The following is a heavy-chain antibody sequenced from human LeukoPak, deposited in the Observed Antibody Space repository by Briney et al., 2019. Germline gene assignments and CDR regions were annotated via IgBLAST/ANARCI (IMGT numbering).Heavy chain of an antibody. CDR1: GGSISSYY. V-gene: IGHV4-4*07. Sequence: SETLSLTCTVSGGSISSYYWSWIRQPAGKGLEWIGRIYTSGSTNYNPSLKSRVTMSVDTSKNQFSLKLSSVTAADTAVYYCAGPSGIVVVPAAIRKNYYHMDVWGKGTTVTVSS. J-gene: IGHJ6*03. D-gene: IGHD2-2*01. CDR3: AGPSGIVVVPAAIRKNYYHMDV. CDR2: IYTSGST.